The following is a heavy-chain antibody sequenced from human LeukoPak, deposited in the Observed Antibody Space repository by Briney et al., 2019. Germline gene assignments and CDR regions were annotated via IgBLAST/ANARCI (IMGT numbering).Heavy chain of an antibody. CDR3: ARDRIITPIDY. CDR1: GYTFTSYG. D-gene: IGHD3-22*01. CDR2: SSAYNGNT. J-gene: IGHJ4*02. Sequence: GASVKVSCKASGYTFTSYGISGVRQAPGQGLEWMGWSSAYNGNTNYAQKLQGRVTMTTDTSTSTAYMELRSLRSDDTAVYYCARDRIITPIDYWGQGTLVTVSS. V-gene: IGHV1-18*01.